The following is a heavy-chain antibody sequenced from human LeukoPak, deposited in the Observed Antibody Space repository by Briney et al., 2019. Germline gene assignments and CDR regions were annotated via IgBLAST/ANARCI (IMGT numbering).Heavy chain of an antibody. V-gene: IGHV3-43*01. D-gene: IGHD5-18*01. Sequence: PGGSLRLSCEASGFTIDDYTMHWVRHSPGKGLEWVSLISWDGGTTYYADSVRGRFTISRDNSKNSLYLQMNSLRTEDTALYYCAKGTGYSYGLRGGLDYWGQGTLVTVSS. CDR1: GFTIDDYT. CDR2: ISWDGGTT. CDR3: AKGTGYSYGLRGGLDY. J-gene: IGHJ4*02.